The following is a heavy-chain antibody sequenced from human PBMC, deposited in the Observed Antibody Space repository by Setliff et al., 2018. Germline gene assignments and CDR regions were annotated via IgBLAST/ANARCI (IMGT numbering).Heavy chain of an antibody. D-gene: IGHD3-22*01. Sequence: GSLRLSCAASGFTFSSYSMNWLRQAPGKGLEWVSYISSGSISTTHYADSVKGRFTISRDNSKNTMYLQMNSLRAEDTAVYFCAKEGGGYSYDTSGYYYDYYYYYYMDVWGKGTTVTVSS. CDR2: ISSGSISTT. CDR1: GFTFSSYS. J-gene: IGHJ6*03. V-gene: IGHV3-48*01. CDR3: AKEGGGYSYDTSGYYYDYYYYYYMDV.